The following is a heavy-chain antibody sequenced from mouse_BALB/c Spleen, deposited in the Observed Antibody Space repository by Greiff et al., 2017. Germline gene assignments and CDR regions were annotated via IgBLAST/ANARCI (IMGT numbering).Heavy chain of an antibody. V-gene: IGHV5-6-3*01. CDR1: GFTFSSYG. J-gene: IGHJ4*01. Sequence: EVQLQQSGGGLVQPGGSLKLSCAASGFTFSSYGMSWVRQTPDKRLELVATINSNGGSTYYPDSVKGRFTISRDNAKNTLYLQMSSLKSEDTAMYYCARGGNYAMDYWGQGTSVTVSS. CDR3: ARGGNYAMDY. CDR2: INSNGGST.